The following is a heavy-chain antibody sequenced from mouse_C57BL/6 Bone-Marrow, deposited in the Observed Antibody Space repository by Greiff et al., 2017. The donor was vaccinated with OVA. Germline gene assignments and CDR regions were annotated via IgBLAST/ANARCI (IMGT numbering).Heavy chain of an antibody. CDR1: GYTFTDYY. J-gene: IGHJ2*01. D-gene: IGHD1-1*01. CDR2: INPNNGGT. CDR3: ARLLRYVFDY. Sequence: VQLKESGPELVKPGASVKISCKASGYTFTDYYMNWVKQSHGKSLEWIGDINPNNGGTSYNQKFKGKATLTVDKSSSTAYMELRSLTSEDSAVYYCARLLRYVFDYWGQGTTLTVSS. V-gene: IGHV1-26*01.